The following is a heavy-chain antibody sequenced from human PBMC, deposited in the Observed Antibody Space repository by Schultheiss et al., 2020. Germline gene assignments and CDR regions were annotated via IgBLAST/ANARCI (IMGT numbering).Heavy chain of an antibody. CDR3: ARVISYGATKDY. D-gene: IGHD4/OR15-4a*01. CDR2: ISGNGGTT. J-gene: IGHJ4*02. Sequence: GGSLRLSCAASGFTFSDYYMSWIRQAPGKGLEWVSAISGNGGTTYYADSVKGRFTISRDNSKNTLYLQMNSLRAEDTAVYYCARVISYGATKDYWGQGTLVTVSS. V-gene: IGHV3-23*01. CDR1: GFTFSDYY.